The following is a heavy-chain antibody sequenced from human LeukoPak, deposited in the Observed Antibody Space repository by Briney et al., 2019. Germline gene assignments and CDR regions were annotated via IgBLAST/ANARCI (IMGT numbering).Heavy chain of an antibody. D-gene: IGHD3-3*01. CDR1: GGSISSYY. V-gene: IGHV4-4*07. CDR2: IYTSGST. J-gene: IGHJ3*02. CDR3: ARGDYDFWSGLDAFDI. Sequence: PSETLSLTCTVSGGSISSYYWSWIRQPAGKGLEWIGRIYTSGSTNYNPSLKSRVTMSVDTSKNQFSLKLSSVTAADTAVYYCARGDYDFWSGLDAFDIWGQGTMVTVSS.